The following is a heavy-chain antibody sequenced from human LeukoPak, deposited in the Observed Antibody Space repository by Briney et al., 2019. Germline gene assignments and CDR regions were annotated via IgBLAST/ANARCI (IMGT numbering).Heavy chain of an antibody. J-gene: IGHJ5*02. CDR2: ISGSGGST. Sequence: GGSLRLSCAASGFTFSSYAMSWVRQAPGKGLEWVSYISGSGGSTYYADSVKGRFTISRDRSKNTLYLQMNSLRAEDTALYYCAKVTTGGGAQGNNWFDPWGQGTLVTVSS. D-gene: IGHD3-16*01. CDR3: AKVTTGGGAQGNNWFDP. V-gene: IGHV3-23*01. CDR1: GFTFSSYA.